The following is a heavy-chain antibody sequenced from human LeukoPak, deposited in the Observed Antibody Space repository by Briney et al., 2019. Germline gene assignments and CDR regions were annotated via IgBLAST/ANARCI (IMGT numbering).Heavy chain of an antibody. V-gene: IGHV3-7*01. CDR2: MNEDGSEK. Sequence: GGSLRLSCAASGFTFSSYSMNWVRQAPGKGLEGVANMNEDGSEKNYVDSVKGRFTISRDNAQDSLYLQMNSLRAEDTAVYYCARDRGYSNFDYWGQGTLLTVSS. CDR1: GFTFSSYS. D-gene: IGHD4-11*01. J-gene: IGHJ4*02. CDR3: ARDRGYSNFDY.